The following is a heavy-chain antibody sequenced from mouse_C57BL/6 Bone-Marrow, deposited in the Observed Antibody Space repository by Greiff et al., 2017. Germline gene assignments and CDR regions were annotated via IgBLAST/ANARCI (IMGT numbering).Heavy chain of an antibody. CDR1: GYAFTNYL. D-gene: IGHD2-1*01. CDR2: LNPGSGGT. CDR3: AREGGNFYFDY. Sequence: QVQLQQSGAELVRPGTSVKVSCKASGYAFTNYLIEWVKQRPGQGLEWIGVLNPGSGGTNYNEKFKGKATLTADKSSSTAYMQLSSLTSEDSAVYFCAREGGNFYFDYWDQGTTLTVSS. V-gene: IGHV1-54*01. J-gene: IGHJ2*01.